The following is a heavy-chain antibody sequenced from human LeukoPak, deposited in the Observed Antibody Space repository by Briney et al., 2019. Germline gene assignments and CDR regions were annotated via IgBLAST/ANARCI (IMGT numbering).Heavy chain of an antibody. J-gene: IGHJ4*02. CDR3: ARAKGNDFWSGYYSDY. Sequence: SETLSLTCTVSGGSISSSSYYWGWIRQPPGKGLEWIGSIYYSGSTYYNPSLKSRVTISVDTSKNQFSLKLSSVTAADTAVYYCARAKGNDFWSGYYSDYWGQGTLVTVSS. CDR1: GGSISSSSYY. CDR2: IYYSGST. V-gene: IGHV4-39*07. D-gene: IGHD3-3*01.